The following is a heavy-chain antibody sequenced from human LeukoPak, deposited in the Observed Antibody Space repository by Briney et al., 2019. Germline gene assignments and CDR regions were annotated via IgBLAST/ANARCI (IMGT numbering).Heavy chain of an antibody. CDR2: IKSKSDDGTT. D-gene: IGHD3-22*01. Sequence: GSLRLSCAASGFTFNNAWMSWVRQAPGKGLEWVGRIKSKSDDGTTDYAAPVKGRFTISRDDSKNTLYLQMNSLKTEDTAVYYCTTRWWGDSSDYQDYWGQGTLVTVSS. CDR3: TTRWWGDSSDYQDY. CDR1: GFTFNNAW. J-gene: IGHJ4*02. V-gene: IGHV3-15*01.